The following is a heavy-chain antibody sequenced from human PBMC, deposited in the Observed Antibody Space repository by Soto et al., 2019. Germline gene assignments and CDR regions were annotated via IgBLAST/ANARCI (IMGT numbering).Heavy chain of an antibody. CDR2: IYYSGST. CDR1: GGSISSYY. J-gene: IGHJ4*02. CDR3: AGLDSDDYGDYFDY. D-gene: IGHD4-17*01. V-gene: IGHV4-59*01. Sequence: PSETLSLTCTVSGGSISSYYWSWIRQPPGKGLEWIGYIYYSGSTNYNPSLKSRVTISVDTSKNQFSLKLSSVTAADTAVYYCAGLDSDDYGDYFDYWGQGTLVTVSS.